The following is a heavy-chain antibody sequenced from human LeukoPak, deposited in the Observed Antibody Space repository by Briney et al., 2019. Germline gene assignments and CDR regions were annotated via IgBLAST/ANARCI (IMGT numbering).Heavy chain of an antibody. Sequence: PSETLSLTCAVYGGSFSGYYWSWIRQPPGKGLEWIGEINHSGSTNYNPSLKSRVTISVDTSKNQFSLKLSSAIAADTAVYYCARELVDYDFWSGYYPKYYFDYWGQGTLVTVSS. CDR1: GGSFSGYY. J-gene: IGHJ4*02. V-gene: IGHV4-34*01. CDR2: INHSGST. D-gene: IGHD3-3*01. CDR3: ARELVDYDFWSGYYPKYYFDY.